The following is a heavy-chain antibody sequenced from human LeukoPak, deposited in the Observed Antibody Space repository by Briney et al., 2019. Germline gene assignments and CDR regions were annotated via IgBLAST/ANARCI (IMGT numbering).Heavy chain of an antibody. Sequence: ASVTVSCKSSVYPFTTYGFIWVRQAPGRGVEWMGWISANSGDTKYGQSLQGRVTMTTDTTTQTAYMELRSLRFDDTAIYSCARTVGDRADPWGQGSLVTVSS. D-gene: IGHD2-21*01. J-gene: IGHJ5*02. CDR2: ISANSGDT. V-gene: IGHV1-18*01. CDR3: ARTVGDRADP. CDR1: VYPFTTYG.